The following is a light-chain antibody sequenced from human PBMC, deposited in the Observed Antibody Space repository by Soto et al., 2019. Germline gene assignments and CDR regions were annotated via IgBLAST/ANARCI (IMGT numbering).Light chain of an antibody. CDR2: AAS. CDR3: QPANSFPLT. Sequence: DLQMTQSPSSVSASVGDRVTITCRTSQGISSWLGWYQQKPGKAPRLLIYAASSLQSGVPSRFRGSGSGTDFTLAISSLQPEDFATYYCQPANSFPLTFGEGTKVEMK. V-gene: IGKV1-12*01. CDR1: QGISSW. J-gene: IGKJ4*01.